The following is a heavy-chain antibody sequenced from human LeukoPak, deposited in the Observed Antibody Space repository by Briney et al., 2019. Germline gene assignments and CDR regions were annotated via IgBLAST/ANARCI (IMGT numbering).Heavy chain of an antibody. CDR1: GYTFTGYY. D-gene: IGHD3-3*01. J-gene: IGHJ5*02. Sequence: GASVKVSCKASGYTFTGYYMHWVRQAPGQGLEWMGWINPNSGGTNYAQTFQGRVTMTRDTSISTAYMELSRLRSDDTAVYYCARDADSLGITIFGVVNNWFDPWGQGTLVTVSS. CDR3: ARDADSLGITIFGVVNNWFDP. CDR2: INPNSGGT. V-gene: IGHV1-2*02.